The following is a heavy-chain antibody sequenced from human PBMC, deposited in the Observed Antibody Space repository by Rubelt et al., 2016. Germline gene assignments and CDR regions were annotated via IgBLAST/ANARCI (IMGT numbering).Heavy chain of an antibody. CDR3: AKDGSLLNWYFDL. CDR1: GFTFDDYA. CDR2: ISGDGGST. Sequence: EVQLVESGGGVVQPGGSLRLSCAASGFTFDDYAMHWVRQAPGKGLEWVSLISGDGGSTYYADSVKGRFTISRDNSKNSLYLQMNSLRTEDTDLYYCAKDGSLLNWYFDLWGRSTLVTVSS. J-gene: IGHJ2*01. D-gene: IGHD2/OR15-2a*01. V-gene: IGHV3-43*02.